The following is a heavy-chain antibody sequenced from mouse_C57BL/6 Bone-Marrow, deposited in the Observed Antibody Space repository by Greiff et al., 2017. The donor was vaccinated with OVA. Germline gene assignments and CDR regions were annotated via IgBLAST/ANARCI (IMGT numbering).Heavy chain of an antibody. CDR1: GYTFTDYE. CDR3: TRRGVYSNYVDY. D-gene: IGHD2-5*01. J-gene: IGHJ2*01. Sequence: VKLMESGAELVRPGASVTLSCKASGYTFTDYEMHWVKQTPVHGLEWIGAIDPETGGTAYNQKFKGKAILTADKSSSTAYMELRSLTSEDSAVYYCTRRGVYSNYVDYWGQGTTLTVSS. CDR2: IDPETGGT. V-gene: IGHV1-15*01.